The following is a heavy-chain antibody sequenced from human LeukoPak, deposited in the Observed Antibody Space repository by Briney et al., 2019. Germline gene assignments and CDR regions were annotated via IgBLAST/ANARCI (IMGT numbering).Heavy chain of an antibody. D-gene: IGHD2-21*02. CDR2: VYYSGST. Sequence: PSETLSLTCTVSGGSINSYYWSWIRQPPGKGLEWIGYVYYSGSTNYNPSLKSRVTLSVDTSKNQFSLKLSSVTAADTAVYFCARHGLTSFDFWGQGTLVTVSS. J-gene: IGHJ4*02. CDR1: GGSINSYY. V-gene: IGHV4-59*01. CDR3: ARHGLTSFDF.